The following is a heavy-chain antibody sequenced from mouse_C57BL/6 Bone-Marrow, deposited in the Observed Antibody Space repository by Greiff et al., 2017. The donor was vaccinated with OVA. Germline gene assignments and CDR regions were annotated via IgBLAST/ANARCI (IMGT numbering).Heavy chain of an antibody. D-gene: IGHD6-1*01. CDR3: ARTLLSY. V-gene: IGHV1-82*01. CDR2: IYPGDGDT. CDR1: GYAFSSSW. Sequence: QVQLKHSGPELVKPGASVKISCKASGYAFSSSWMNWVKQRPGKGLEWIGRIYPGDGDTNYNGKFKGKATLTADKSSSTAYMQLSSLTSEDSAVYFCARTLLSYWGQGTTLTVSS. J-gene: IGHJ2*01.